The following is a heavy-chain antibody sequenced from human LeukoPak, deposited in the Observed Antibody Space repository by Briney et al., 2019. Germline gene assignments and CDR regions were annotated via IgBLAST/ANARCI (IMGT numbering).Heavy chain of an antibody. D-gene: IGHD2-2*02. CDR3: ATGGYCTSTSCYSFFDY. Sequence: GGSLKISCKGSGYSFTTYWIGWVRQMPGKGLEWMGIIYPGDSDTRYSPSFQGQVTISADKSISTAYLQWSSLKASDTAMYYCATGGYCTSTSCYSFFDYWGQGTLVTVSS. CDR2: IYPGDSDT. J-gene: IGHJ4*02. CDR1: GYSFTTYW. V-gene: IGHV5-51*01.